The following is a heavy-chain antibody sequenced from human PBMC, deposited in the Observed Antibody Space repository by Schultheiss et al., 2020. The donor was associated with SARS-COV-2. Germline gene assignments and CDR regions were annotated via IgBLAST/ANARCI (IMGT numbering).Heavy chain of an antibody. Sequence: ASVKVSCKASGGTFSSYAISWVRQAPGQGLEWMGWINPNSGGTNYAQKFQGRVTITRDTSASTAYMELSSLRSEDTAVYYCASSSVAVLYYYYYGMDVWGQGTTVTVSS. CDR1: GGTFSSYA. CDR3: ASSSVAVLYYYYYGMDV. V-gene: IGHV1-8*03. D-gene: IGHD6-19*01. CDR2: INPNSGGT. J-gene: IGHJ6*02.